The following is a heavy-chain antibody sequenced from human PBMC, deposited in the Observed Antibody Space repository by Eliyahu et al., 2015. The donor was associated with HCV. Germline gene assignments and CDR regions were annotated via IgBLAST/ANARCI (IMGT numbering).Heavy chain of an antibody. CDR3: AKVSETVPFRDYFDY. Sequence: EVQLLESGGGLVQPGGSLRLSCAASGFTFNFYAMTWVRQAPGKGLEWVSGIGASGAGTYYADSVEGRFTISRDNSKNTLYLQMNSLRTEDTAVYYCAKVSETVPFRDYFDYWGQGTLVTVSS. V-gene: IGHV3-23*01. CDR1: GFTFNFYA. CDR2: IGASGAGT. J-gene: IGHJ4*02. D-gene: IGHD1-14*01.